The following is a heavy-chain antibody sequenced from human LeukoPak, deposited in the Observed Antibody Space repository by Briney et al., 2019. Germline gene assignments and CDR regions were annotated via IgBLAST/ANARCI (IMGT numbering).Heavy chain of an antibody. CDR2: IYYSGST. J-gene: IGHJ3*02. Sequence: PSETLSLTCTVSGGSISSSSYYWGWIRQPPGKGLEWIGSIYYSGSTYYNPSLKSRVTISVDTSKNQFSLKLSSVTAADTAVFYCATSFVPVGACDIWGKGTRVSVS. CDR1: GGSISSSSYY. D-gene: IGHD1-26*01. CDR3: ATSFVPVGACDI. V-gene: IGHV4-39*01.